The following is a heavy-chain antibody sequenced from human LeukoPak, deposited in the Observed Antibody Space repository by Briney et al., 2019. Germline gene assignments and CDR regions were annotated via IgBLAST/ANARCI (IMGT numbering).Heavy chain of an antibody. J-gene: IGHJ4*02. CDR3: ARDLQYDYAWGSYRSGFDY. D-gene: IGHD3-16*02. Sequence: SETLSLTCTVSGGSISSGDYYWSWIRQPPGKGLEWIGYIYYSGSTYYNPSLKSRVTISVDTSKNQFSLKLSSVTAADTAVYYCARDLQYDYAWGSYRSGFDYWGQGTLVTVSS. V-gene: IGHV4-30-4*08. CDR1: GGSISSGDYY. CDR2: IYYSGST.